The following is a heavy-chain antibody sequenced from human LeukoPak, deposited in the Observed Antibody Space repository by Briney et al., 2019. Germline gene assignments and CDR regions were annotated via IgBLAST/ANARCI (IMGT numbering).Heavy chain of an antibody. Sequence: ASVKVSCKASGYTFTSYDINWVRQATGQGLEWMGWMNPNSGNTGYAQKFQGRVTMTRNTSISTAYMELSSLGSEDTAVYYCARAGGYCGRISCPYYFDYWGQGSLVAVSS. CDR1: GYTFTSYD. J-gene: IGHJ4*02. V-gene: IGHV1-8*01. D-gene: IGHD2-15*01. CDR2: MNPNSGNT. CDR3: ARAGGYCGRISCPYYFDY.